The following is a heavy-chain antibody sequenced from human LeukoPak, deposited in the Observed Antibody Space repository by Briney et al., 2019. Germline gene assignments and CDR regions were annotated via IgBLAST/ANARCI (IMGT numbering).Heavy chain of an antibody. V-gene: IGHV3-30*18. CDR2: ISYDGSNK. Sequence: SGGSLRLSCAASGSTFSSYGMHWVRQAPGKGLEWVAVISYDGSNKYYADSVKGRFTISRDNSKNTLYLQMNSLRAEDTAVYYCAKTGGDGDSGSYYFYYYGMDVWGQGTTVTVSS. J-gene: IGHJ6*02. CDR3: AKTGGDGDSGSYYFYYYGMDV. CDR1: GSTFSSYG. D-gene: IGHD1-26*01.